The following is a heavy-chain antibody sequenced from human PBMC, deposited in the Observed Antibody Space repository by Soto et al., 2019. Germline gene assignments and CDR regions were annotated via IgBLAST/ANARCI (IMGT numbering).Heavy chain of an antibody. CDR1: GGSMRSYY. D-gene: IGHD2-21*01. J-gene: IGHJ6*02. V-gene: IGHV4-4*07. CDR2: IYSRGDT. Sequence: SETLSLTCSVSGGSMRSYYWNWLRQPAGKGLEWIGRIYSRGDTNYNPSVKSRVTMSVDTSKNEFSLRLNSVTAADTAVYYCAGIGEDVYYGMDVRGQGTTVTVSS. CDR3: AGIGEDVYYGMDV.